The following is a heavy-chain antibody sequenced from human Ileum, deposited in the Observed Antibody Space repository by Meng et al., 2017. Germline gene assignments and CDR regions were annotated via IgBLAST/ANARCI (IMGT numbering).Heavy chain of an antibody. J-gene: IGHJ4*02. D-gene: IGHD4-17*01. CDR2: ISYDGSNK. CDR3: ARGGYGDYGDFDY. Sequence: VELGGAGGGVGQPGRSLRLSCAASGFTFSSYAMHWVRQAPGKGLEWVAVISYDGSNKYYADSVKGRFTISRDNSKNTLYLQMNSLRAEDTAVYYCARGGYGDYGDFDYWGQGTLVTVSS. V-gene: IGHV3-30*01. CDR1: GFTFSSYA.